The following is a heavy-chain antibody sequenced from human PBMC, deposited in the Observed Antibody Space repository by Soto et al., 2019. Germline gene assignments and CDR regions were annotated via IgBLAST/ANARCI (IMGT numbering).Heavy chain of an antibody. CDR2: ISAYNGNT. CDR1: GYTFTSYG. D-gene: IGHD2-15*01. Sequence: ASVKVSCKASGYTFTSYGISWVRQAPGQGLEWMGWISAYNGNTNYAQKLRGRVTMTTDTSTNTAYMELRSLRSDDTAVYYCARVYCSGGSCYLGFGWYYYYMDVWGKGTTVTVSS. CDR3: ARVYCSGGSCYLGFGWYYYYMDV. V-gene: IGHV1-18*01. J-gene: IGHJ6*03.